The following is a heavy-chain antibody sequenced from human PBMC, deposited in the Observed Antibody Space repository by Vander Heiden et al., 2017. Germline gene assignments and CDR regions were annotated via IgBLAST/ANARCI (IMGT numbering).Heavy chain of an antibody. CDR2: TYYRSKWYN. D-gene: IGHD1-26*01. CDR1: GDSVSSNSAA. J-gene: IGHJ6*02. CDR3: AREGWTGATYYYYYGMDV. V-gene: IGHV6-1*01. Sequence: PRLLTPSQSLSLPCAISGDSVSSNSAAWNWIRQSRSRGLEWLGRTYYRSKWYNDYAVSVKSRITINPDTSKNQFSLQLNSVTPEDTAVYYCAREGWTGATYYYYYGMDVWGQGTTVTVSS.